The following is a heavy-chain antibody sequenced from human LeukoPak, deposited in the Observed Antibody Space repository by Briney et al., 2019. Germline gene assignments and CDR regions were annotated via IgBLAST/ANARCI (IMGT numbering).Heavy chain of an antibody. D-gene: IGHD3-3*01. CDR3: ARGLTIFGVVIDY. V-gene: IGHV1-8*03. CDR2: MNPKSGST. Sequence: ASVKASCKASGYTFSDYDINWVRQATGQGPECMAWMNPKSGSTGYAQKFQGRVAITMDTSITTAYMELSSLTSEDTAVYYCARGLTIFGVVIDYWGQGTPVTVSS. J-gene: IGHJ4*02. CDR1: GYTFSDYD.